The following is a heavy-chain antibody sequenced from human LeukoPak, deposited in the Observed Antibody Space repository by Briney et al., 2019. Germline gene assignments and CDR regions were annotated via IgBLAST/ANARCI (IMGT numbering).Heavy chain of an antibody. V-gene: IGHV3-23*01. Sequence: GGSLRLSCAASGFIFSDYYMSWVRQAPGKGLEWVSAISGSGGSTYYADSVKGRFTNSRDNSKNTLYLQMNSLRAEDTAVYYCAKVRGGSAAHWGQGTLVTVSS. CDR1: GFIFSDYY. D-gene: IGHD3-10*01. CDR2: ISGSGGST. CDR3: AKVRGGSAAH. J-gene: IGHJ4*02.